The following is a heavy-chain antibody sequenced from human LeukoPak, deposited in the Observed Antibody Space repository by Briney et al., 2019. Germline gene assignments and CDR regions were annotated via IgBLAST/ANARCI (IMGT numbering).Heavy chain of an antibody. CDR3: ARTKGYGGKVEY. CDR1: GGSISSSSYY. J-gene: IGHJ4*02. CDR2: IYHSGST. D-gene: IGHD4-23*01. Sequence: PSETLSLTCTVSGGSISSSSYYWGWIRQPPGKGLEWIGSIYHSGSTYYNSSPKSRVTISVDTSKNQFSQKLSSVTAADTAVYYCARTKGYGGKVEYWGQGTLVTVSS. V-gene: IGHV4-39*07.